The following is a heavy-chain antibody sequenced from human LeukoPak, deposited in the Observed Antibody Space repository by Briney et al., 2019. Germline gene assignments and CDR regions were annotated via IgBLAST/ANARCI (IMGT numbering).Heavy chain of an antibody. Sequence: ASVKVSCKASGYTFTGYYIHWVRQAPGQGLEWMGWINPNSGGTNYAQKFQGRVTMTRDTSISTAYMELSRLRSDDTAVYYCARVLVGFGELYDYWGQGTLVTVSS. D-gene: IGHD3-10*01. CDR3: ARVLVGFGELYDY. CDR1: GYTFTGYY. CDR2: INPNSGGT. J-gene: IGHJ4*02. V-gene: IGHV1-2*02.